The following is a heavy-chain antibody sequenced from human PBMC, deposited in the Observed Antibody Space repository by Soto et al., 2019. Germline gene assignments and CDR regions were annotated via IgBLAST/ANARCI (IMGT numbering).Heavy chain of an antibody. CDR2: IYSGGTT. Sequence: PGGSLRLSCAASGFTVSSNYMSWVRQAPGKGLEWVSVIYSGGTTYYADSVKGRFTISRDNSKNTVYLQMNSLRAEDTAVYYCARDYDTSGYQIFDYWGQGTLVTVSS. D-gene: IGHD3-22*01. CDR3: ARDYDTSGYQIFDY. J-gene: IGHJ4*02. V-gene: IGHV3-66*01. CDR1: GFTVSSNY.